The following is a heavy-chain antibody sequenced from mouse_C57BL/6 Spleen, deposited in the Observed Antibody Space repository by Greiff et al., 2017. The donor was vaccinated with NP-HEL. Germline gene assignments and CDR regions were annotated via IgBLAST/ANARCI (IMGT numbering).Heavy chain of an antibody. CDR3: ARSYYGNPAWFAY. D-gene: IGHD2-1*01. Sequence: QVQLKESGPGLVQPSQSLSITCTVSGFSLTSYGVHWVRQSPGKGLEWLGVIWSGGSTDYNAAFISRLSISKDNSKSQVFFKMNSLQADDTAIYYCARSYYGNPAWFAYWGQGTLVTVSA. CDR1: GFSLTSYG. V-gene: IGHV2-2*01. J-gene: IGHJ3*01. CDR2: IWSGGST.